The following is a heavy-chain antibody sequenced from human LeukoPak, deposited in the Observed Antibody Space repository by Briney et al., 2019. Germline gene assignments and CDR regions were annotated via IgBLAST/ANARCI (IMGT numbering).Heavy chain of an antibody. J-gene: IGHJ5*02. CDR2: IYYSGST. D-gene: IGHD3-22*01. CDR1: GASISSRSYF. Sequence: PSETLSLTCTVSGASISSRSYFWGWIRQPPGKGLEWIGNIYYSGSTYYNPSLKSRVTISVDTSKNQFSLKVSSVTAADTAVYYCARVPFAQYYYDSSGYPDTWGQGTLVTVSS. CDR3: ARVPFAQYYYDSSGYPDT. V-gene: IGHV4-39*01.